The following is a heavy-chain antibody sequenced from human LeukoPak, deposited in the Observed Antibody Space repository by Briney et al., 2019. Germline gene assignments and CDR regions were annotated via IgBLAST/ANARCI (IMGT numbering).Heavy chain of an antibody. D-gene: IGHD3-10*01. CDR1: GFTFSSYS. CDR3: ARAKDGSGSYYYYYYYYMDD. V-gene: IGHV3-48*04. J-gene: IGHJ6*03. CDR2: ISSSSTI. Sequence: GGSLRLSCAASGFTFSSYSMNWVRQAPGKGLEWVSYISSSSTIYYADSVRGRFTISRDNAKNSLYLQMNSLRAEDTAVYYCARAKDGSGSYYYYYYYYMDDWGKGTTVTVSS.